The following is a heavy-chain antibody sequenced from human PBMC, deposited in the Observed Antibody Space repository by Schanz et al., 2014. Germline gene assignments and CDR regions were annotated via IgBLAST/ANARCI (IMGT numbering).Heavy chain of an antibody. CDR1: GYAFSDYG. D-gene: IGHD6-6*01. J-gene: IGHJ4*02. Sequence: QVQLEQSGAEVKKPGASVKVSCKTSGYAFSDYGITWVRQAPGQGLEWMGRIIPILGIATYAQQFQGRVTMTADTSTSTAYMDLRSLRSDDTAVYYCARDQSPYTNSSDVRYFDYWGQGSLVTVSS. V-gene: IGHV1-18*01. CDR2: IIPILGIA. CDR3: ARDQSPYTNSSDVRYFDY.